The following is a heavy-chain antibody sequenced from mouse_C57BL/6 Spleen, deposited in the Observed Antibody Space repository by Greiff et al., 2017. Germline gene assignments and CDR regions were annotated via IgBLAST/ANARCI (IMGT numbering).Heavy chain of an antibody. CDR2: IDPSDSYT. J-gene: IGHJ2*01. Sequence: QVHVKQPGAELVKPGASVKLSCKASGYTFTSYWLQWVKQRPGQGLEWIGEIDPSDSYTNYNQKLKGKATLTVDTSSSTAYMQLSSLTSEDSAVYYCARRELCFDYWGQGTTLTVSS. V-gene: IGHV1-50*01. CDR3: ARRELCFDY. D-gene: IGHD6-1*01. CDR1: GYTFTSYW.